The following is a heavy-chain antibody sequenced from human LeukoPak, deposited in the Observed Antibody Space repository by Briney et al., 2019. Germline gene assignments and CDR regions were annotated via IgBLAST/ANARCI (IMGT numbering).Heavy chain of an antibody. D-gene: IGHD4-17*01. V-gene: IGHV2-5*01. CDR3: AHMVNTVTMSWGAFDI. CDR1: GFSLSTSGVG. J-gene: IGHJ3*02. CDR2: IYWNDDK. Sequence: SRPTLVKPTQTLTLTCTFSGFSLSTSGVGVGWIRQPPGKALEWLALIYWNDDKRYRPPLNSRLTITKDTSKNQVVLIMTKMDPVDTATYYCAHMVNTVTMSWGAFDIWGQGTMVTVSS.